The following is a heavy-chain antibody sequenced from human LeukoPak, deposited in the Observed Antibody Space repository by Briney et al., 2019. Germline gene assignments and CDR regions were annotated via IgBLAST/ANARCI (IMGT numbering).Heavy chain of an antibody. CDR1: GFTFSSYA. V-gene: IGHV3-23*01. CDR2: ISGSGGST. J-gene: IGHJ4*02. Sequence: GGSLRLSCAASGFTFSSYAMSWVRQAPGKGLEWVSAISGSGGSTYYAGSVKGRFTISRDNSKNTLYLQMNSLRAGDTAVYYCAKAPRGAVAAGYYFDYWGQGTLVTVSS. CDR3: AKAPRGAVAAGYYFDY. D-gene: IGHD2-15*01.